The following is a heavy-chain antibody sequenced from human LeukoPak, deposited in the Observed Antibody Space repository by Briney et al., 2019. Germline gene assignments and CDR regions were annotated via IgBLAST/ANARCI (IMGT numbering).Heavy chain of an antibody. J-gene: IGHJ6*03. CDR1: GFTFSSYW. Sequence: GGSLRLSCAASGFTFSSYWMHWVRETPGKGLVWVSRINSDGINTHYADSVKGRFTITRDNAKNSLFLQMNSLRAEDTAIYYCARGLLGYNYNYMDVWGKGTTVTVSS. CDR3: ARGLLGYNYNYMDV. D-gene: IGHD3-16*02. V-gene: IGHV3-74*01. CDR2: INSDGINT.